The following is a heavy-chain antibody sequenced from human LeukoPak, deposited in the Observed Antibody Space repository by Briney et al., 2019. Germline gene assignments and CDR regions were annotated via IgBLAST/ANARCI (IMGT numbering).Heavy chain of an antibody. CDR2: ISSSSSTI. CDR3: ARDSPYSSSWYYFDY. V-gene: IGHV3-48*01. CDR1: GFTFSSYS. J-gene: IGHJ4*02. D-gene: IGHD6-13*01. Sequence: GGSLRLSCAASGFTFSSYSMNWVRQAPGKGLEWVSYISSSSSTIYYADSVKGRFTISRDNAKNSLYLQMNSLRAEDTAVNYCARDSPYSSSWYYFDYWGQGTLVTVSS.